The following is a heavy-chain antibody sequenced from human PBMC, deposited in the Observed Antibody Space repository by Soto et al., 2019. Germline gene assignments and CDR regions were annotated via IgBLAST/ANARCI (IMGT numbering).Heavy chain of an antibody. CDR2: ISYDGSNK. D-gene: IGHD1-26*01. J-gene: IGHJ6*02. CDR3: ARDASGGPYYYYGMDV. V-gene: IGHV3-30-3*01. Sequence: QVQLVESGGGVVQPGRSLRLSCAASGFTFSSYAMHWVRQAPGKGLEWVAVISYDGSNKYYADSVKGRFTISRDNSKNTLYLQMNSLIAEDTAVYYCARDASGGPYYYYGMDVWGQGTTVTVSS. CDR1: GFTFSSYA.